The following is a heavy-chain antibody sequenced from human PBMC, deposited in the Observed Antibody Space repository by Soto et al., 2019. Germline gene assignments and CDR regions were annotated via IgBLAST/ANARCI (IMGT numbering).Heavy chain of an antibody. D-gene: IGHD3-16*02. CDR1: GGTFSSYA. J-gene: IGHJ4*02. CDR3: ARGPSIRLGELSANDYFDY. CDR2: IIPIFGTA. V-gene: IGHV1-69*13. Sequence: SVKVSCKASGGTFSSYAISWVRQAPGQGLDWMGGIIPIFGTANYAQKFQGRVTITADESTSTAYMELSSLRSEDTAVYYCARGPSIRLGELSANDYFDYWGQGTLVTVSS.